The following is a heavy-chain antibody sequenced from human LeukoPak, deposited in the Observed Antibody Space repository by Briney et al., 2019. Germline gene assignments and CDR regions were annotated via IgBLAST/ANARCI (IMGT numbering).Heavy chain of an antibody. J-gene: IGHJ6*03. V-gene: IGHV4-59*01. CDR1: GGSISSYY. CDR3: ARGVDTAMVMGLDYYYYYMDV. CDR2: IYYSGST. Sequence: SETLSLTCTVSGGSISSYYWSWIRQPPGKGLEWIGYIYYSGSTNYNPSLKSRVTISVDTSKNQFSLKLSSVTAADTAVYYCARGVDTAMVMGLDYYYYYMDVWGKGTTVTVSS. D-gene: IGHD5-18*01.